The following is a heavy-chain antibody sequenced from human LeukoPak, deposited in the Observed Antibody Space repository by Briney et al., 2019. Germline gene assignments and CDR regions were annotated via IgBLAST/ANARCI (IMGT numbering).Heavy chain of an antibody. V-gene: IGHV4-61*02. Sequence: SETLSLTCTVSGGSISSGSYYWSWIRQPAGKGLEWIGRIYTSGSTNYNPSLKSRVTISVDTSKNQFSLKLSSVTAADTAVYYCARVPLEDHYMDGWGKGTTVTVSS. J-gene: IGHJ6*03. CDR3: ARVPLEDHYMDG. CDR2: IYTSGST. CDR1: GGSISSGSYY. D-gene: IGHD1-1*01.